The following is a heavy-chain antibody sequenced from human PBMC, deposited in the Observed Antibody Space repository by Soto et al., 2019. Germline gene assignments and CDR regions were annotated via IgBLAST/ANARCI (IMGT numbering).Heavy chain of an antibody. Sequence: QVQLLQSGGEVKKPGASVKVSCNSSDHTFTYYGINWVRRAPGQGLEWMGWISGYNGKTKYAEKFQDRDTMSADTSTRTAYMEMRSLTPDDTVVYFCAATGGHYFGLDVWGEGTTVTVSS. CDR3: AATGGHYFGLDV. CDR2: ISGYNGKT. V-gene: IGHV1-18*01. D-gene: IGHD2-8*02. CDR1: DHTFTYYG. J-gene: IGHJ6*04.